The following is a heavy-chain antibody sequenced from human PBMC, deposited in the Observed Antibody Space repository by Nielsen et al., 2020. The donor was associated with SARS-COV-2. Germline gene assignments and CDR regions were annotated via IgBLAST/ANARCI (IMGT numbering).Heavy chain of an antibody. CDR3: ARDLYYDSSGFDY. V-gene: IGHV3-20*04. CDR2: INWNGGST. Sequence: GVSLKISCAASGFTFDDYGMSWVRQAPGKGLEWVSGINWNGGSTSYADSVKGRFTISRDNAKNTLYLQMNSLRAEDTAVYYCARDLYYDSSGFDYWGQGTLVTVSS. D-gene: IGHD3-22*01. J-gene: IGHJ4*02. CDR1: GFTFDDYG.